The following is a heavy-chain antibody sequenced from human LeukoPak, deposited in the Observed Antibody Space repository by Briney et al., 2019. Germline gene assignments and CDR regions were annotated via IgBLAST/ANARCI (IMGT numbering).Heavy chain of an antibody. CDR3: ARDLGNWLSQKYSGSYPLAYYYYGMDV. D-gene: IGHD1-26*01. Sequence: GASVKVSCKASGYTFTSYGISWVRQAPGQGLEWMGWISAYNGNTNYAQKFQGWVTMTRDTSISTAYMELSRLRSDDTAVYYCARDLGNWLSQKYSGSYPLAYYYYGMDVWGQGTTVTVSS. V-gene: IGHV1-18*01. CDR1: GYTFTSYG. CDR2: ISAYNGNT. J-gene: IGHJ6*02.